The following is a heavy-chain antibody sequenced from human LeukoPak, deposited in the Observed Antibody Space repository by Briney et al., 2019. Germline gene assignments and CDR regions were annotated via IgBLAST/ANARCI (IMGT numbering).Heavy chain of an antibody. CDR1: GFTFSSYW. Sequence: GGSLRLSCAASGFTFSSYWMSWVRQAPGKGREWVANIKQDGSEKYYVDSVKGRFTNSRDNAKNSLYLQMNSLRAEDTPVYFCAREEVAAAGDFDYWGRGTLVTVSS. V-gene: IGHV3-7*01. CDR2: IKQDGSEK. J-gene: IGHJ4*02. CDR3: AREEVAAAGDFDY. D-gene: IGHD6-13*01.